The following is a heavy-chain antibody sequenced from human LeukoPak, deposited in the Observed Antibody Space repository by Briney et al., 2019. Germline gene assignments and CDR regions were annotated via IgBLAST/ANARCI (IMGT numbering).Heavy chain of an antibody. J-gene: IGHJ4*02. CDR2: INHSGST. D-gene: IGHD3-3*01. CDR3: VRSDDFWSGYYGY. CDR1: GGSFSGYY. Sequence: SETLSLTCAVYGGSFSGYYWSWIRQPPGKGLEWIGEINHSGSTYYNPSLKSRVTISVDTSKNQFSLKLSPVTAADTAVYYCVRSDDFWSGYYGYWGQGTLVTVSS. V-gene: IGHV4-34*01.